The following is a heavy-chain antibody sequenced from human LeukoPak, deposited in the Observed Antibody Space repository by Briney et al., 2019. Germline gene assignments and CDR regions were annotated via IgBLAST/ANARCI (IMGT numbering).Heavy chain of an antibody. CDR2: IYYSGST. Sequence: SETLSLTCTVSGGSISSSSYYWGWIRQPPGKGLEWIGSIYYSGSTYYNPSLKSRVTISVDTSKNPFSLKLSSVTAADTAVYYCARDGGHYDSSGYYFPFDYWGQGTLVTVSS. V-gene: IGHV4-39*07. D-gene: IGHD3-22*01. CDR1: GGSISSSSYY. J-gene: IGHJ4*02. CDR3: ARDGGHYDSSGYYFPFDY.